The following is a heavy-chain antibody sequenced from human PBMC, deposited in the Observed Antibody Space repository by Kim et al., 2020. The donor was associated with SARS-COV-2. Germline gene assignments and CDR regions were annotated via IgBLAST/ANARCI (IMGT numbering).Heavy chain of an antibody. Sequence: GGSLRLSCAASGFTFSDYYMSWIRQAPGKGLEWVSYISSSSSYTNYADSVKGRFTISRDNAKNSLYLQMNSLRAEDTAVYYCARVRGGGVYDFWSGRKDYYFDCWGQGTLVTVSS. CDR1: GFTFSDYY. CDR2: ISSSSSYT. V-gene: IGHV3-11*06. D-gene: IGHD3-3*01. CDR3: ARVRGGGVYDFWSGRKDYYFDC. J-gene: IGHJ4*02.